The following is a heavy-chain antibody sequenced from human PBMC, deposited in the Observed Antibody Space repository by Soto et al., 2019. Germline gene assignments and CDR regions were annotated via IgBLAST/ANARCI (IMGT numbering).Heavy chain of an antibody. CDR1: GFTFDDYA. Sequence: EVQLVESGGGLVQPGRSLRLSCAASGFTFDDYAMHWVRQAPGKGLEWVSGISWNSGSIGYADSVKGRFTISRDNAKDSLYQQMNSLRAEDTALYYCAKARCGGDCSSSDYWGQGTLVTVSS. CDR2: ISWNSGSI. V-gene: IGHV3-9*01. D-gene: IGHD2-21*02. J-gene: IGHJ4*02. CDR3: AKARCGGDCSSSDY.